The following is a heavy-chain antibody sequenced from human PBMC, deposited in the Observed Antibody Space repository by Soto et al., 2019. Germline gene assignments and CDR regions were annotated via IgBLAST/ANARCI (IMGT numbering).Heavy chain of an antibody. CDR1: GGTFSSYA. Sequence: QVQLVQSGAEVKKPGSSVKVSCKASGGTFSSYAISWVRQAPGQGLEWMGGIIPIFGTANYAQKFQGRVTITADESTSTAYMELSSLRSEDTAVYYCASIGRLLEWYHPNYYYYGMDVWGQGTTVTVSS. V-gene: IGHV1-69*01. CDR2: IIPIFGTA. CDR3: ASIGRLLEWYHPNYYYYGMDV. D-gene: IGHD3-3*01. J-gene: IGHJ6*02.